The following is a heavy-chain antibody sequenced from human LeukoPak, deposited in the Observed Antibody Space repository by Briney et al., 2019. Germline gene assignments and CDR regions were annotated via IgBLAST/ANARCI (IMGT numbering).Heavy chain of an antibody. D-gene: IGHD3-10*01. J-gene: IGHJ3*02. CDR3: APRLYYYGSGSDAFDI. V-gene: IGHV1-24*01. CDR1: GYTLTELS. CDR2: FDPEDGET. Sequence: ASVKVSCKVSGYTLTELSMHWVRQAPGKGLEWMGGFDPEDGETTYAQKFQGRVTMTEDTSTDTAYMELSSLRSEDTAVYYCAPRLYYYGSGSDAFDIWGQGTMVTVSS.